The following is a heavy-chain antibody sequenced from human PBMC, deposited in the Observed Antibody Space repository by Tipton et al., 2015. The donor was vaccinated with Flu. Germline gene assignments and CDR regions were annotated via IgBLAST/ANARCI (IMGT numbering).Heavy chain of an antibody. J-gene: IGHJ5*02. CDR1: GFSIRSSNYC. CDR2: IFHSGNA. D-gene: IGHD4-11*01. CDR3: ARRDYSNYVPEPKNWFDP. V-gene: IGHV4-38-2*01. Sequence: TLSLTCAVSGFSIRSSNYCWGWIRQPPGKGLEWIGNIFHSGNAYHNPSLKSRVTISVDTSKNQVSLKLSSVTAADTTVYYCARRDYSNYVPEPKNWFDPWGQGALV.